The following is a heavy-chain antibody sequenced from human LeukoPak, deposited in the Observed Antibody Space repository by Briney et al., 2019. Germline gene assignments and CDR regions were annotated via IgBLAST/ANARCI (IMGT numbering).Heavy chain of an antibody. CDR1: GGSISSSSYY. D-gene: IGHD1-26*01. J-gene: IGHJ3*02. Sequence: SETLSLTCTVSGGSISSSSYYWGWIRQPPGKGLEWIGSIYYSGSTYYNPSLKSRVTISVDTSKNQFSLKLSSVTAADTAVYYCARGYEEWELLLGAFDIWGQGTMVTVSS. V-gene: IGHV4-39*01. CDR3: ARGYEEWELLLGAFDI. CDR2: IYYSGST.